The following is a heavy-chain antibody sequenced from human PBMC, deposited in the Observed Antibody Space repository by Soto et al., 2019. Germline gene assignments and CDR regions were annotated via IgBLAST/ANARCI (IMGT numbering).Heavy chain of an antibody. D-gene: IGHD2-15*01. CDR3: ARRLRSGYCSGGSCDNWFDP. V-gene: IGHV4-59*08. J-gene: IGHJ5*02. CDR2: IYYSGST. Sequence: ASETLSLTCTVSGGSISSYYWSWIRQPPGKGLEWFGYIYYSGSTNYNPSLKSRVTISVDTSKNQFSLKLSSVTAADTAVYYCARRLRSGYCSGGSCDNWFDPWGQGTPVTVS. CDR1: GGSISSYY.